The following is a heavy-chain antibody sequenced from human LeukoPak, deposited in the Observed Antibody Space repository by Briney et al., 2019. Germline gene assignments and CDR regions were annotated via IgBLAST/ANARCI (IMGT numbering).Heavy chain of an antibody. CDR3: SGDPLYYYYYYYMDV. V-gene: IGHV3-49*03. CDR1: GFTFGDYA. J-gene: IGHJ6*03. Sequence: GGSLRLSCTASGFTFGDYAMSWFRQAPGKGLEWVGFIRSKAYGGTTEYAASVKGRFTISRDDSKSIAYLQMNSLKTEDTAVYYCSGDPLYYYYYYYMDVWGKGTTVTVSS. CDR2: IRSKAYGGTT.